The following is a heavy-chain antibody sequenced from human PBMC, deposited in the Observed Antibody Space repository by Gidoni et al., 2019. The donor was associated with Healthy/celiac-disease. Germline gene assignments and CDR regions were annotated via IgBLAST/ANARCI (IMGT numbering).Heavy chain of an antibody. D-gene: IGHD3-10*01. CDR3: ARVYGSGSDYYYYYMDV. CDR1: GGTFSSYA. V-gene: IGHV1-69*01. J-gene: IGHJ6*03. Sequence: QVQLVQSGAEVKKPGSSVKVSCKASGGTFSSYAISWVRQAPGQGLEWMGGIIPIFGTANYAQKFQGRVTITADESTSTAYMELSSLRSEDTAVYYCARVYGSGSDYYYYYMDVWGKGTTVTVSS. CDR2: IIPIFGTA.